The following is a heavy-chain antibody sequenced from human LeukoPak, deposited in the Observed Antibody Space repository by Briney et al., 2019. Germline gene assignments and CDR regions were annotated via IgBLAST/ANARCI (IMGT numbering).Heavy chain of an antibody. V-gene: IGHV4-39*07. CDR2: IYYSGST. D-gene: IGHD3-10*01. CDR1: GGSISSSSYY. Sequence: PSETLSLTCTVSGGSISSSSYYWGWIRQPPGKGLEWIGSIYYSGSTYYNPSLKSRVTISVDTSKNQLSLKLSSVTAADTAVYYCARVVSMVRGPLDYWRQGTLVTVSS. CDR3: ARVVSMVRGPLDY. J-gene: IGHJ4*02.